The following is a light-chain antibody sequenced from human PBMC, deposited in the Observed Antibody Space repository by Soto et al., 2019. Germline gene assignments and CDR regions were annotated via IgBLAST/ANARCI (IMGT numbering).Light chain of an antibody. J-gene: IGKJ1*01. CDR3: QQYGSSPPWT. CDR2: GAS. CDR1: QSVVSSY. Sequence: IVCTLSRGSLCFSPGERATLSCRASQSVVSSYLAWYHHKPGQAPRLPLYGASSRATGIPDRLSGSGSGRDFSLTISRLEPEDFAVYYCQQYGSSPPWTFGPGTQVEI. V-gene: IGKV3-20*01.